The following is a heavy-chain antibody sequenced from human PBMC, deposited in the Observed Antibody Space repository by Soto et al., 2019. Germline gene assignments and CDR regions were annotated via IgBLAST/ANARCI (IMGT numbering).Heavy chain of an antibody. D-gene: IGHD5-12*01. CDR3: ARQIVAFDY. V-gene: IGHV3-7*02. CDR2: IKQDGSEK. Sequence: PGGSLRLSCEASGFTFSNYYMTWVRQAPGKGLEWVANIKQDGSEKFYVDSVKGRFTISRDNAKTSLYLQMNSLGAEDTAVYYCARQIVAFDYWGQGTLVTVSS. J-gene: IGHJ4*02. CDR1: GFTFSNYY.